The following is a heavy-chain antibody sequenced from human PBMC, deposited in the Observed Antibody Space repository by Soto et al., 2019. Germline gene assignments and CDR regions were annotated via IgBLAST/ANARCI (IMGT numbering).Heavy chain of an antibody. D-gene: IGHD3-22*01. Sequence: PSETLSLTCTVSGGSISSGGYYWSWIRQHPGKGLEWIGYIYYSGSTYYNPSLKSRVTISVDTSKNQFSLKLSSVTAADTAVYYCARDQIRYDYDSSGTSIDGMDGWGQGTTVTVSS. V-gene: IGHV4-31*03. CDR2: IYYSGST. CDR3: ARDQIRYDYDSSGTSIDGMDG. J-gene: IGHJ6*02. CDR1: GGSISSGGYY.